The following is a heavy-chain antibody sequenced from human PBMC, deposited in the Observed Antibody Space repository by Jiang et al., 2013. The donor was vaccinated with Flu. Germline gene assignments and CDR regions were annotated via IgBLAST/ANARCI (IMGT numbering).Heavy chain of an antibody. V-gene: IGHV5-51*01. J-gene: IGHJ4*02. D-gene: IGHD3-3*01. CDR3: ARGNYFLEALGGDLDY. Sequence: GAEVKKPGESLKISCKGSGYSFTSYWIGWVRQMPGKGLEWMGIIYPGDSDTRYSPSFQGQVTTSADKSISTAYLQWSSLKASDTAMYYCARGNYFLEALGGDLDYWGQGTLVTVSS. CDR2: IYPGDSDT. CDR1: GYSFTSYW.